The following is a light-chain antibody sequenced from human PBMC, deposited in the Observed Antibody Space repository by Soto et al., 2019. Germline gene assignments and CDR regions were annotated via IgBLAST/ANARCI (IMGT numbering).Light chain of an antibody. V-gene: IGLV1-40*01. CDR3: QSYDSSLSGYVV. CDR1: SSNIGAGYD. J-gene: IGLJ2*01. Sequence: QSVLTQPPSVSGAPGQRVTISCTGNSSNIGAGYDVHWYQQLPGVAPKLLIYRNNNRPSGVPDRFSGSKSGNSASLAITGLQAEDEADYHCQSYDSSLSGYVVFGGRTKLTVL. CDR2: RNN.